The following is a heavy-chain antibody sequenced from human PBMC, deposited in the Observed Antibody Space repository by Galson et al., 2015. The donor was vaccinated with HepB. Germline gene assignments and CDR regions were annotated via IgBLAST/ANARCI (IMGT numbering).Heavy chain of an antibody. V-gene: IGHV1-24*01. CDR3: ATAVLLLRFLEWAFDI. CDR1: GYTLTELS. J-gene: IGHJ3*02. D-gene: IGHD3-3*01. Sequence: SVKVSCKVSGYTLTELSMHWVRQAPGKGLEWMGGFDPEDGETIYAQKFQGRVTMTEDTSTDTAYMELSSLRSEDTAVYYCATAVLLLRFLEWAFDIWGQGTMVTVSS. CDR2: FDPEDGET.